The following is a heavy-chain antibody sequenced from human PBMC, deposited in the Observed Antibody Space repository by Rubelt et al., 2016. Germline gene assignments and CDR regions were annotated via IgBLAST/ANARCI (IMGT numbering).Heavy chain of an antibody. CDR3: ARLGKWSAGGVDY. CDR1: GGSISSSNYY. CDR2: ISHSGST. D-gene: IGHD3-16*01. Sequence: QLQLQESGPGLVKPSETLSLTCTVSGGSISSSNYYWGWIRQPPGKGLEWIGSISHSGSTYYNPSLKSRVTVSVDTSKNQCSLKLNSMTAADTAVYYCARLGKWSAGGVDYWGQGTLVTVSS. V-gene: IGHV4-39*01. J-gene: IGHJ4*02.